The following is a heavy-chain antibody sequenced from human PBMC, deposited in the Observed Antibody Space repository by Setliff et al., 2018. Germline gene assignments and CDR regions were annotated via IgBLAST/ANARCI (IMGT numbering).Heavy chain of an antibody. J-gene: IGHJ4*02. CDR2: IKQDGSEK. D-gene: IGHD3-16*01. V-gene: IGHV3-7*01. CDR3: ARDGGEY. CDR1: GFSLSNHG. Sequence: GGSLRLSCAASGFSLSNHGMNWVRQAPGKGLEWVANIKQDGSEKYYVDSVKGRFTISRDNAKNSLYLQMNSLRGEDTAVYYCARDGGEYWGQGTLVTVSS.